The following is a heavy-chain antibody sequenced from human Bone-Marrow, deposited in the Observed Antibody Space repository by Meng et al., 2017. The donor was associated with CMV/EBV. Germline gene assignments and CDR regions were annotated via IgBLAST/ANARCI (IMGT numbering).Heavy chain of an antibody. D-gene: IGHD7-27*01. Sequence: SETLSLTCTVSGGSISSSSYYWGWIRQPPGKGLEWIGTIYYSGSTDYNPSLKSRVTISVDTSKNQFSLKLSSVTAAVTAVYYGARASEETGFDYWGQGTLVTVSS. CDR2: IYYSGST. CDR1: GGSISSSSYY. CDR3: ARASEETGFDY. V-gene: IGHV4-39*07. J-gene: IGHJ4*02.